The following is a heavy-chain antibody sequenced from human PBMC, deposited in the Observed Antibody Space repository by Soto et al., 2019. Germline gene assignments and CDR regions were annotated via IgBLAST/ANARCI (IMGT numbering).Heavy chain of an antibody. Sequence: EVYLVESGGGLVEPGRSLRLSCTGSGFPFANFLMSWFRQAPEKGLEWVGFIRSQPYGGTTQYAASVRGRFTISRDDSKGIAYLQMNSLKSEDSGVYYCIGSFPFWGQGTLVTVSS. D-gene: IGHD3-10*01. J-gene: IGHJ1*01. CDR3: IGSFPF. CDR1: GFPFANFL. CDR2: IRSQPYGGTT. V-gene: IGHV3-49*03.